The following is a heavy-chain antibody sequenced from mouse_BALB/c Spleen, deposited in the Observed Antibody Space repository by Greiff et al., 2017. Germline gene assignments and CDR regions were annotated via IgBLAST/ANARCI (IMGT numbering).Heavy chain of an antibody. V-gene: IGHV5-12-2*01. D-gene: IGHD2-2*01. Sequence: EVKLVESGGGLVQPGGSLKLSCAASGFTFSSYTMSWVRQTPEKRLEWVAYISNGGGSTYYPDTVKGRFTISRDNAKNTLYLQMSSLKSEDTAMYYCARPGYDGYYFDYWGQGTTLTVSS. CDR1: GFTFSSYT. CDR3: ARPGYDGYYFDY. J-gene: IGHJ2*01. CDR2: ISNGGGST.